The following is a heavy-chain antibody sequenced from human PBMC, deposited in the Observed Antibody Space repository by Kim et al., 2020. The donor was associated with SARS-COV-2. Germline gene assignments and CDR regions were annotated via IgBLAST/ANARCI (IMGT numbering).Heavy chain of an antibody. Sequence: SETLSLTCTVSGGSISSSSYYWGWIRQPPGKGREWIGSNNYSGSTYYNPSLKSRVTISVDTSKNPFSLKLSSVTAAATDVYYCARHGSQWLVIYWYFDLWGRGTLVTVSS. D-gene: IGHD6-19*01. CDR1: GGSISSSSYY. J-gene: IGHJ2*01. V-gene: IGHV4-39*01. CDR3: ARHGSQWLVIYWYFDL. CDR2: NNYSGST.